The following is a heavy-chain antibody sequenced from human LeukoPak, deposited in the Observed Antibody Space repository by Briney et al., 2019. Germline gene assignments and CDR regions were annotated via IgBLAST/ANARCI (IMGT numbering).Heavy chain of an antibody. Sequence: GRSLRLSCAASGFTFSNYGMHWVRQAPGRGLEWVAFISYDGSNKYYADSVKGRFTISRDNSKNTLYLQMNSLRAEDTAVYYCAKDPRRYSRTGGYFDYWGQGTLVTVSS. CDR2: ISYDGSNK. V-gene: IGHV3-30*18. CDR1: GFTFSNYG. J-gene: IGHJ4*02. D-gene: IGHD6-13*01. CDR3: AKDPRRYSRTGGYFDY.